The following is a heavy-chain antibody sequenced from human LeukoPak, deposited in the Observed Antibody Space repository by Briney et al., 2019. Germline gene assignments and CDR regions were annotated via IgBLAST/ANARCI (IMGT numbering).Heavy chain of an antibody. D-gene: IGHD3-22*01. CDR3: ASHYDSSGYFY. Sequence: SETLSLTCAVYGGSFSGFYWCWIRQPPGKGLEWIGEINHSGSTNYNPSLKSRVTISVDTSKNQFSLKLSSVTAADTAVFYCASHYDSSGYFYWGQGTLVTVSS. J-gene: IGHJ4*02. CDR1: GGSFSGFY. CDR2: INHSGST. V-gene: IGHV4-34*01.